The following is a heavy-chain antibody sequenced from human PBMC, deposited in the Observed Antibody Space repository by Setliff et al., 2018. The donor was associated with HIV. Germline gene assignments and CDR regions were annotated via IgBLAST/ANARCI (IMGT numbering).Heavy chain of an antibody. V-gene: IGHV4-4*08. CDR2: VYNSGGT. CDR3: ARDSGGSPLLDAFDI. D-gene: IGHD1-26*01. Sequence: SETLSLTCTVSGGSISSQYWSWIRQTPGKGLESIGYVYNSGGTNYNPSLKSRVTISVDTSKNQFSLKLSSVTAADTAVYYCARDSGGSPLLDAFDIWGQGTMVTVSS. CDR1: GGSISSQY. J-gene: IGHJ3*02.